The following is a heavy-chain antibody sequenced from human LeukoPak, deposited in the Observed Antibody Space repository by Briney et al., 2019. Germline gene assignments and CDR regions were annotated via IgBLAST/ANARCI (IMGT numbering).Heavy chain of an antibody. CDR2: INHSGST. Sequence: SETLSLTCAVYGGSFSGYYWSWIRQPPGKGLEWIGEINHSGSTNYNPSLKSRVTISVDTSKNQFSLKLSSVTAADTAVYYCARDMVRGVITWFDPWGQGTLVTVSS. J-gene: IGHJ5*02. CDR1: GGSFSGYY. D-gene: IGHD3-10*01. V-gene: IGHV4-34*01. CDR3: ARDMVRGVITWFDP.